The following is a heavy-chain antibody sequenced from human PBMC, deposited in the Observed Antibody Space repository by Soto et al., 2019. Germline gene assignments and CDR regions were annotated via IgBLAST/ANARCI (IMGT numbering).Heavy chain of an antibody. CDR1: GGSFSGYY. CDR2: INHSGST. Sequence: SETLSLTCAVYGGSFSGYYWSWIRQPPGKGLEWIGEINHSGSTNYNPSLKSRVTISVDTSKNQFSLKLSSVTAADTAVYYCARSPFLGVRGVIIVYYGMDVWRQGTTVTVSS. V-gene: IGHV4-34*01. J-gene: IGHJ6*02. D-gene: IGHD3-10*01. CDR3: ARSPFLGVRGVIIVYYGMDV.